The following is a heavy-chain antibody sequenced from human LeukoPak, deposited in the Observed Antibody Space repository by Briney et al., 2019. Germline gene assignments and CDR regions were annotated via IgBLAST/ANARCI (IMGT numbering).Heavy chain of an antibody. Sequence: PSETLSLTCTVSGGSISSYYWSWIRQPPGKGLEGIGYIYYSGSTNYNPSLTSRGTISVDTSKNQFSLKLSSVTAADTAVYYCAREYCSSTSCHEVDVWGKGTTVTVSS. J-gene: IGHJ6*04. CDR3: AREYCSSTSCHEVDV. CDR2: IYYSGST. V-gene: IGHV4-59*01. D-gene: IGHD2-2*01. CDR1: GGSISSYY.